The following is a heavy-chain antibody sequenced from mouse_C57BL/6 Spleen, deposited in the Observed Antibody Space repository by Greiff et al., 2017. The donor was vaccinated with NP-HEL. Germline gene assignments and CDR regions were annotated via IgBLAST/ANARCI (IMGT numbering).Heavy chain of an antibody. CDR3: ARWRQLRLLD. Sequence: QVQLQQPGAELVRPGTSVKLSCKASGYTFTSYWMHWVKQRPGQGLEWIGVIDPSDSYTNYNQKFKGKATLTVDTSSSTAYMQLSSLTSEDSAVYYCARWRQLRLLDWGQGTLVTVSA. J-gene: IGHJ3*01. CDR1: GYTFTSYW. CDR2: IDPSDSYT. V-gene: IGHV1-59*01. D-gene: IGHD3-2*02.